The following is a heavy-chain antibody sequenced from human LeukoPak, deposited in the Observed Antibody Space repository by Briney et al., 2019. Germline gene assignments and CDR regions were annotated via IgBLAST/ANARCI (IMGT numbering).Heavy chain of an antibody. CDR3: ARGLYCSGGSCSNWFDP. J-gene: IGHJ5*02. CDR1: GGTFSSYA. D-gene: IGHD2-15*01. V-gene: IGHV1-69*05. Sequence: ASVKVSCKASGGTFSSYAISWVRQAPGQGLEWMGGIIPIFGTANYAQKFQGRVTITTDESTSTAYKELSSLRSEDTAVYYCARGLYCSGGSCSNWFDPWGQGTLVTVSS. CDR2: IIPIFGTA.